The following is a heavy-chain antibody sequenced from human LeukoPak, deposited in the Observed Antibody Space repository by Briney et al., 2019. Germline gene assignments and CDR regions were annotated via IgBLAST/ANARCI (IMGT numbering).Heavy chain of an antibody. D-gene: IGHD6-13*01. CDR3: ARDLIAEENYYYYYYMDV. J-gene: IGHJ6*03. CDR1: GGSISSYY. Sequence: SETLSLTCTVSGGSISSYYWSWIRQPAGKGLEWIGRIYTSGSTNYNPSLKSRVTMSVDTSKNQFSLKLSSVTAADTAVYYCARDLIAEENYYYYYYMDVWGKGTTVTVSS. CDR2: IYTSGST. V-gene: IGHV4-4*07.